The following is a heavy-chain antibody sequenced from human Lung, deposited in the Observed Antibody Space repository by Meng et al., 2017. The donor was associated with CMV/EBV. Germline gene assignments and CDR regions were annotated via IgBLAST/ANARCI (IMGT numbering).Heavy chain of an antibody. CDR1: GFNFNNYW. V-gene: IGHV3-7*01. D-gene: IGHD3-16*01. J-gene: IGHJ4*02. CDR3: AREPRGDGGVTFDY. Sequence: GESLKISCVGSGFNFNNYWMNWVRQAPGKGLEWVANINEDGSETYYLDSVKGRFTISRDNAKNSLFLQMNSLRADDTAVYYCAREPRGDGGVTFDYWGQGILVTGSS. CDR2: INEDGSET.